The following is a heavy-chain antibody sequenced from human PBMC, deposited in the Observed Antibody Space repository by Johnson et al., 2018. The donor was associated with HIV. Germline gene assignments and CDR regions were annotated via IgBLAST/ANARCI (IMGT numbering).Heavy chain of an antibody. D-gene: IGHD3-16*02. V-gene: IGHV3-30*04. CDR2: LSSDGSNE. CDR3: AKDIEATPDAFDI. J-gene: IGHJ3*02. Sequence: KGLECVAVLSSDGSNEYYADSVKGRFTISRDNSKNTLYLQMNSLRAEDTALYYCAKDIEATPDAFDIWGQGTMVTVSS.